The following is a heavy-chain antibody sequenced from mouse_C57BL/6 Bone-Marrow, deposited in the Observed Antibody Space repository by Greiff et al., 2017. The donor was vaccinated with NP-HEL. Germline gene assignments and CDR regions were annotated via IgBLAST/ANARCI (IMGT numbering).Heavy chain of an antibody. Sequence: VQLQQSGAELVRPGASVKLSCTASGFNIKDDYMHWVKQRPEQGLEWIGWIDPANGDTEYASKFQGKATITADTSSNTAYLQLSSLTSEDTAVYYCTTWPGAYWGQGTLVTVSA. V-gene: IGHV14-4*01. CDR1: GFNIKDDY. CDR3: TTWPGAY. J-gene: IGHJ3*01. CDR2: IDPANGDT.